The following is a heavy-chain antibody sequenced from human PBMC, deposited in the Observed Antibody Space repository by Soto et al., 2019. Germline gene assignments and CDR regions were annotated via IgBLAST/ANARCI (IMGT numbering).Heavy chain of an antibody. D-gene: IGHD3-3*01. V-gene: IGHV3-73*01. Sequence: GGSLRLSCAASGFTFSGSSVHWVRQASGKGLEWVGRIRNKANSYATAYAASVRGRFTISRDDSKNTAFLQMNSLNTEDTAVYYCISHSPAVMIRTWGQGTLVTVSS. CDR3: ISHSPAVMIRT. CDR2: IRNKANSYAT. CDR1: GFTFSGSS. J-gene: IGHJ4*02.